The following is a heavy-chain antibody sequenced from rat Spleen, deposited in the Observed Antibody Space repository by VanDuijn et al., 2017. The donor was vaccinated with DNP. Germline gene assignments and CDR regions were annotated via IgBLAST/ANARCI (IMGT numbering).Heavy chain of an antibody. J-gene: IGHJ3*01. CDR1: GYSITSNY. Sequence: EVQLQESGPGLVKPSQSLSLTCSVTGYSITSNYWAWIRKIPGNKMEWMGYISYSGNTGYNPSLKSRISITRDTSKNQFYLQLNSVTTEDTATYYCATVHYYDGTRFAYWGQGTLVTVSS. CDR3: ATVHYYDGTRFAY. D-gene: IGHD1-12*02. CDR2: ISYSGNT. V-gene: IGHV3-1*01.